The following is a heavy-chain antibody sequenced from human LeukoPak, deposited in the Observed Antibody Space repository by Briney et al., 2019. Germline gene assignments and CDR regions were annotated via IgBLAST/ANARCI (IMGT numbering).Heavy chain of an antibody. D-gene: IGHD1-26*01. CDR2: IIPIFGTA. CDR3: ARRRSGSYVYYFDY. CDR1: GGTFSSYA. Sequence: GASVKVSCKASGGTFSSYAISWVRQAPGLGLEWMGGIIPIFGTANYAQKFQGRVTITADESTSTAYMELSSLRSEDTAVYYCARRRSGSYVYYFDYWGQGTLVTVSS. J-gene: IGHJ4*02. V-gene: IGHV1-69*13.